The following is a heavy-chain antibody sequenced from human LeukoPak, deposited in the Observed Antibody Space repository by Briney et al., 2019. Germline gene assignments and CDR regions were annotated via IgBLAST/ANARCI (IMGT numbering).Heavy chain of an antibody. CDR1: GYYFSNYW. CDR3: VRPVGYGSRTINWFDS. D-gene: IGHD3-10*01. CDR2: IYPGDSDT. Sequence: GESLKISCKTSGYYFSNYWIGWVRQMPGKGLEWVGNIYPGDSDTRYSPSFRGHVTISADSYITTTYLQWNSLKASDSAMYYCVRPVGYGSRTINWFDSWGQGTLVSVSS. V-gene: IGHV5-51*01. J-gene: IGHJ5*01.